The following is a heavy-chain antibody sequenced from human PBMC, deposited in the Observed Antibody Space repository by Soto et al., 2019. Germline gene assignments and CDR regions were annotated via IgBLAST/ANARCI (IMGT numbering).Heavy chain of an antibody. CDR3: ARSGGSFNLDY. D-gene: IGHD1-26*01. Sequence: SETLSLTCTVSGGSISSGGYYWSRLRQPAGTGLEWIGYIYHSGSTNYNPSLKSRVTMSDDTSKNQFSLNLTSVTAADTAVYYCARSGGSFNLDYWGLGTLVTVSS. J-gene: IGHJ4*02. V-gene: IGHV4-61*10. CDR1: GGSISSGGYY. CDR2: IYHSGST.